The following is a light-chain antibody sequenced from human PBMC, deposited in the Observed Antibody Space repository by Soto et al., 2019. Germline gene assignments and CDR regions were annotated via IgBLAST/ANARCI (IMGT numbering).Light chain of an antibody. V-gene: IGKV1-5*03. CDR2: KAS. CDR1: QSISGW. Sequence: DIQMTQSPSTLSASVGDRVTITCRASQSISGWLAWYQQKPGKAPKLLIYKASSLESGVPSRFSGSGSGTEFTLTISSLQPDDFATYYGQQYNGYSRTFGQGTKVEIK. CDR3: QQYNGYSRT. J-gene: IGKJ1*01.